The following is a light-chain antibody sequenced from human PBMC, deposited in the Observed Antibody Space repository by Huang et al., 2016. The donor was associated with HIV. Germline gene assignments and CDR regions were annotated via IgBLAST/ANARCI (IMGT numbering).Light chain of an antibody. CDR3: QQYGTLPYT. V-gene: IGKV3-20*01. Sequence: EIVLTQSPVTLSLSPGEGHSLSCRASQGVHNSYLAWYQKKPGQAPRLLIFGASNRATGVPHRFRGSESGTDFTLTISGLDPEDFAVYYCQQYGTLPYTFGQGTKLEI. CDR1: QGVHNSY. CDR2: GAS. J-gene: IGKJ2*01.